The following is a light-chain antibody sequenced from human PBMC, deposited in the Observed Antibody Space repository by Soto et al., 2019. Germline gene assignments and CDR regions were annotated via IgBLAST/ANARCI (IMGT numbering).Light chain of an antibody. J-gene: IGLJ3*02. V-gene: IGLV2-11*01. CDR3: CSYGGSYTWV. CDR2: DVS. CDR1: SGDVGGYNF. Sequence: QSVLTQPRSVSGSPGQSVTISCTGTSGDVGGYNFVSWYQQHPGKAPTLMIFDVSQRPSGVPDRFSGSKSGNTASLTISGLQDDDEADYYCCSYGGSYTWVFGGGTKLTVL.